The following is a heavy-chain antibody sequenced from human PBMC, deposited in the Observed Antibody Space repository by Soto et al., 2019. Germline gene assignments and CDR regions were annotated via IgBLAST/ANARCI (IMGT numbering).Heavy chain of an antibody. V-gene: IGHV1-18*01. CDR2: ISAYNGNT. CDR3: ARAAPPADY. J-gene: IGHJ4*02. Sequence: QVQLVQSGAEVKKPGASVKVSCKASGYIFTSYYISWVRQAPGQGLEWMGWISAYNGNTNYAQKIQGRVTMTTDTPTSTAYMERRILRSDDTAVYSCARAAPPADYWGQGTLVTVS. CDR1: GYIFTSYY.